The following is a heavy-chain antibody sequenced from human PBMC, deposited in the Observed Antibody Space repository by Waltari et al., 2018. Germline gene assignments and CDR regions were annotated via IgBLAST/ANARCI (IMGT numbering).Heavy chain of an antibody. CDR1: GGSISSGSYY. V-gene: IGHV4-61*02. CDR2: IYTSGRT. Sequence: QVQLQESGPGLVKPSQTLSLTCTVSGGSISSGSYYWSWIRQPAGKGLEWIGRIYTSGRTNYNPSLKSRVTISVDTSKNQFSLKLSSVTAADTAVYYCARARTAYYDILTGYWRNWYFDYWGQGTLVTVSS. D-gene: IGHD3-9*01. CDR3: ARARTAYYDILTGYWRNWYFDY. J-gene: IGHJ4*02.